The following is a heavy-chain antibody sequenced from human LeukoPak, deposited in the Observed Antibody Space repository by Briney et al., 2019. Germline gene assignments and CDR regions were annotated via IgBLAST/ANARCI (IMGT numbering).Heavy chain of an antibody. CDR2: ISGRP. J-gene: IGHJ4*02. Sequence: GGSLRLSCAASGFTFSNYAMSWVRQAPGKGLEWVSAISGRPSYADSVKGRFTISRDNSKNTLYLQMNSLRAEDTAAYYCARSSLWFGESTSGGFDYWGQGTLVTVSS. D-gene: IGHD3-10*01. CDR3: ARSSLWFGESTSGGFDY. CDR1: GFTFSNYA. V-gene: IGHV3-23*01.